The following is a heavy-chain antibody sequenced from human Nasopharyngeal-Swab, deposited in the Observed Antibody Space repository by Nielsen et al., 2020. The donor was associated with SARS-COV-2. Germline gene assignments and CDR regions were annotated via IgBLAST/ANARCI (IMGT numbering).Heavy chain of an antibody. CDR2: IYYSGST. J-gene: IGHJ4*02. D-gene: IGHD3-22*01. CDR1: GGSISSGGYY. CDR3: ARAPIVVVITAFDY. Sequence: TLSLTCTVSGGSISSGGYYWSWIRQHPGEGLEWIGYIYYSGSTYYNPSLKSRVTISVDTSKNQFSLKLSSVTAADTAVYYCARAPIVVVITAFDYWGQGTLVTVSS. V-gene: IGHV4-31*03.